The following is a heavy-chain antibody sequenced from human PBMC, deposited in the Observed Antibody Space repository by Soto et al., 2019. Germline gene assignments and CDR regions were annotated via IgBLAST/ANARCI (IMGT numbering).Heavy chain of an antibody. V-gene: IGHV3-7*05. CDR3: ARDGVAPGLYFDH. CDR2: IKYDGAEK. Sequence: GGSLRLSCAASGFTFSDYWMNWVRQAPGKGLEWVASIKYDGAEKSYVDSVKGRFTISRDNPKNSVYLQMASLRAEDTAVYYCARDGVAPGLYFDHWGQGT. D-gene: IGHD3-10*01. CDR1: GFTFSDYW. J-gene: IGHJ4*02.